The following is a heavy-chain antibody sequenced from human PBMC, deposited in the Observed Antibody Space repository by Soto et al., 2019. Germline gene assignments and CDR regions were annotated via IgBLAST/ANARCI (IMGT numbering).Heavy chain of an antibody. D-gene: IGHD2-2*01. Sequence: PSETLCLSCAVYGGSCSGHYWRWIRQPPGKGLEWIGEINHSGGTSYNPSLKSRVTISVDTSKSQFSLKLTSVTAADTAVYFCARRKHIVVLPSASRFYFDHWGQGSLVTVSS. CDR2: INHSGGT. CDR1: GGSCSGHY. J-gene: IGHJ4*02. CDR3: ARRKHIVVLPSASRFYFDH. V-gene: IGHV4-34*01.